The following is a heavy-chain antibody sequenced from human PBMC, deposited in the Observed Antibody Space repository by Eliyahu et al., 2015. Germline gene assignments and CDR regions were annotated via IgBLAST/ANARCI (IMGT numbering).Heavy chain of an antibody. V-gene: IGHV4-34*01. Sequence: QVQLQQWGAGLLKPSETLSLTCAVYGGSFSGYYWRWIRQPPGKGLEWIGETNHSGSTNYNPSLKSRVTISVDTSKNQFSLKLSSVTAADTAVYYCARGRDYTGRVRWFDPWGQGTLVTVSS. CDR2: TNHSGST. D-gene: IGHD3-10*01. CDR1: GGSFSGYY. J-gene: IGHJ5*02. CDR3: ARGRDYTGRVRWFDP.